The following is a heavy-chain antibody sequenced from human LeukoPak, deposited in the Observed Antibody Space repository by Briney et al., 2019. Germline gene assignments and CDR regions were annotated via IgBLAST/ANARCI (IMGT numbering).Heavy chain of an antibody. CDR1: GYTFTSYG. D-gene: IGHD3-10*01. J-gene: IGHJ4*02. Sequence: ASVTVSCKASGYTFTSYGISWVRQAPGQGLEWMGGIIPIFGTANYAQKFQGRVTITADESTSTAYMELSSLRSEDTAVYYCARVGGLVGFGESHFDYWGQGTLVTVSS. CDR2: IIPIFGTA. CDR3: ARVGGLVGFGESHFDY. V-gene: IGHV1-69*13.